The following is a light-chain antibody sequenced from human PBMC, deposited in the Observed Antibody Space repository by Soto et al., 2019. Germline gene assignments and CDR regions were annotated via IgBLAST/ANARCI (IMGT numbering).Light chain of an antibody. CDR3: YSYTSSSTYV. CDR2: DVS. J-gene: IGLJ1*01. Sequence: QSVLTQPASVSGSPGQSITISCTGTSSDVGGYNYVSWYQQHPAKAPKLMIYDVSNRPSGVSNRFSGSKSTNTASLTISGLQAEDEADYYCYSYTSSSTYVFGTGTKLTVL. CDR1: SSDVGGYNY. V-gene: IGLV2-14*01.